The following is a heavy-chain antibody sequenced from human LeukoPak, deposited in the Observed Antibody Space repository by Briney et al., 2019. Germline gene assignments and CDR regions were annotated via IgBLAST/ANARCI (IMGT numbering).Heavy chain of an antibody. CDR1: GGSISSGGFS. Sequence: SETLSLTCAVSGGSISSGGFSWSWIRQPPGKGLEWIGYMYHGGSTYYNPSLESRVTISVDRSKNQFSLKLSSVTAADTAVYYCASMNDFGDYVGAWGQGTLVTVSS. V-gene: IGHV4-30-2*01. CDR3: ASMNDFGDYVGA. D-gene: IGHD4-17*01. CDR2: MYHGGST. J-gene: IGHJ5*02.